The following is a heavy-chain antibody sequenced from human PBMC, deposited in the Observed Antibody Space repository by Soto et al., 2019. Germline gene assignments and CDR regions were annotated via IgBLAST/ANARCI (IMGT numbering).Heavy chain of an antibody. CDR1: GFTFSNAG. D-gene: IGHD3-22*01. CDR3: TTDSYSTIIIVRFDY. V-gene: IGHV3-15*07. CDR2: IKSKTDGGTT. Sequence: GGSLRRCCAASGFTFSNAGINWVRQAPGKGLEWVGRIKSKTDGGTTDYAEPVKGRFAISRDDSNNMVYLQMNSLKIEDTAVYYCTTDSYSTIIIVRFDYWGHGTLVTVSS. J-gene: IGHJ4*01.